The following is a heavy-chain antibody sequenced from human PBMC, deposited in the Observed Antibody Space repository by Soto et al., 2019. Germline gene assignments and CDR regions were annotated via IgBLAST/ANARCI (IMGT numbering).Heavy chain of an antibody. D-gene: IGHD5-18*01. CDR2: INHSGST. CDR3: ARGRGYRRMGFDY. J-gene: IGHJ4*02. Sequence: SETLSLTCAVYGGSFSGYYWSWIRQPPGKGLEWIGEINHSGSTNYNPSLKSRVTISVDTSKNQFSLKLSSVTAADTAVYYCARGRGYRRMGFDYWGQGTLVTVSS. V-gene: IGHV4-34*01. CDR1: GGSFSGYY.